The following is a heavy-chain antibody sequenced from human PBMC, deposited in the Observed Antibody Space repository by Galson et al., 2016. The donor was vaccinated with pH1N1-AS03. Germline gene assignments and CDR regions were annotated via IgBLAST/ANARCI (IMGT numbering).Heavy chain of an antibody. Sequence: SLRLSCAASGFSFTTFGMNWVRQAPGKGLEWVADIKQDGGEKYYVDSVKGRFTISRDNAKNSLHLQMNSLTADDTAVYYCVRDDATSYDAFDMWGRGTMITVSS. CDR2: IKQDGGEK. CDR1: GFSFTTFG. V-gene: IGHV3-7*01. D-gene: IGHD2-2*01. J-gene: IGHJ3*02. CDR3: VRDDATSYDAFDM.